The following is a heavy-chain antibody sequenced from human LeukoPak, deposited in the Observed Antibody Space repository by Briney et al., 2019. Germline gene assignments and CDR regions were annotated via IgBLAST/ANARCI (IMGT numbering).Heavy chain of an antibody. CDR3: AKINH. V-gene: IGHV3-30*02. J-gene: IGHJ4*02. CDR1: GFNLYSFW. Sequence: GGSLRLSCQASGFNLYSFWMTWVRQAPGKGLEWVAFIRYDGSNKYYADSVKGRFTISRDNSKNTLYLQMNSLRAEDTAVYYCAKINHWGQGTLVTVSS. D-gene: IGHD1-14*01. CDR2: IRYDGSNK.